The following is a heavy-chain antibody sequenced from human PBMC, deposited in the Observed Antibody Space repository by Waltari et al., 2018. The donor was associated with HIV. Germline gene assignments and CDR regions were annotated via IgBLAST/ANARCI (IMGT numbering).Heavy chain of an antibody. J-gene: IGHJ4*02. Sequence: EVQLVQSGAEVKKTGESLRISCEASGYSFTTYWIGWVRQMPGKGLEWMGIIYPGYSDTRYNPSFQGQVTISADTSISTAYLQWNSLRASDTAMYYCARHGSIGGRRNYFDYWGQGTLVTVSS. CDR3: ARHGSIGGRRNYFDY. D-gene: IGHD1-26*01. V-gene: IGHV5-51*01. CDR2: IYPGYSDT. CDR1: GYSFTTYW.